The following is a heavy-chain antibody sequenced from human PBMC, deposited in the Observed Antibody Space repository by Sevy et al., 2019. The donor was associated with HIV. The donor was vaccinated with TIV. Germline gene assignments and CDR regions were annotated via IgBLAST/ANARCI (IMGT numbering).Heavy chain of an antibody. J-gene: IGHJ4*02. CDR2: IYYSGST. CDR3: ARLVEYYYDSSGYSDYFDY. Sequence: SETLSLTCTVSGGSISSSSYYWGWIRQPPGKGLEWIGSIYYSGSTYYNPSLKSLDTLSVDTSNNQFTLKLSSVTAADTAVNYFARLVEYYYDSSGYSDYFDYWGQGTLVTVSS. D-gene: IGHD3-22*01. CDR1: GGSISSSSYY. V-gene: IGHV4-39*01.